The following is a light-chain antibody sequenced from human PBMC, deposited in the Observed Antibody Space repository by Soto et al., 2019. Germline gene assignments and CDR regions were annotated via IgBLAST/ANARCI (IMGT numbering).Light chain of an antibody. Sequence: EIVLTQSPGTLSLSPGERATLSCRASQSVSSSYLAWYQQKPGQAPRLLIYGASTRAPGIPDRFSGSGSGTDFTLTISRLEPEDFAVYYCQQYDSSLDTFGLGTKVEI. CDR1: QSVSSSY. CDR3: QQYDSSLDT. J-gene: IGKJ2*01. CDR2: GAS. V-gene: IGKV3-20*01.